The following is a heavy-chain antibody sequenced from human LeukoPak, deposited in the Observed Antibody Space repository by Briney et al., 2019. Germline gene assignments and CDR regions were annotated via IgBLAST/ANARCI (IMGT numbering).Heavy chain of an antibody. V-gene: IGHV4-59*01. CDR3: ARGLPGSSWHLGC. CDR1: GDSISGYY. Sequence: PSETLSLTCTVSGDSISGYYWNWIRQPPGRGLEWIGYIYYNGNTAYNPSLKSRVTISVDMSKNQFSLKLSSMTAADTAVYYCARGLPGSSWHLGCWGQGTLVTVSS. CDR2: IYYNGNT. J-gene: IGHJ4*02. D-gene: IGHD6-13*01.